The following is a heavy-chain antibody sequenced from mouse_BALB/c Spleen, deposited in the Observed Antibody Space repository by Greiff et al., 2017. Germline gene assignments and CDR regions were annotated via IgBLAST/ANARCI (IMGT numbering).Heavy chain of an antibody. Sequence: DVKLVESGGGLVKPGGSLKLSCAASGFTFSDYYMYWVRQTPEKRLEWVATISDGGSYTYYPDSVKGRFTISRDNAKNNLYLQMSSLKSEDTAMYYCARVYYDYDGAMDYWGQGTSVTVSS. J-gene: IGHJ4*01. CDR1: GFTFSDYY. V-gene: IGHV5-4*02. CDR2: ISDGGSYT. CDR3: ARVYYDYDGAMDY. D-gene: IGHD2-4*01.